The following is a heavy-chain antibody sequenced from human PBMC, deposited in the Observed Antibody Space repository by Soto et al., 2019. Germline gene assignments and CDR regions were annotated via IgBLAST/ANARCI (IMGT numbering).Heavy chain of an antibody. CDR2: ISYEGSNR. V-gene: IGHV3-30*18. CDR3: AKDYGDYNFNYGMDV. D-gene: IGHD4-17*01. Sequence: LRLSCAASGFRFSAYAMHWVRQAPGKGLEWVAVISYEGSNRFYADSVKGRFTVSRDNSKNMVYLQMNSLRGEDTAVFYCAKDYGDYNFNYGMDVWGQGTTVTVSS. CDR1: GFRFSAYA. J-gene: IGHJ6*02.